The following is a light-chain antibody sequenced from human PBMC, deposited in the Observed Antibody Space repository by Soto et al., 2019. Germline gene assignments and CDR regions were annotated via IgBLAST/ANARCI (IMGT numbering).Light chain of an antibody. Sequence: EIVLTQSPATLSVSPGERVTLSCRASQSVRGDLAWFQQKPGKSPRLLIYGTSTRASGVPDRFSGSGSGTDFTLTISSLEPEDFAVYYCQQRSNWPKTFGQGTKVDIK. V-gene: IGKV3-11*01. CDR1: QSVRGD. CDR2: GTS. J-gene: IGKJ1*01. CDR3: QQRSNWPKT.